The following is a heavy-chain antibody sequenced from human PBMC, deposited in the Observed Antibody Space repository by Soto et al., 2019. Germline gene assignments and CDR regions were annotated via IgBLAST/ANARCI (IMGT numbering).Heavy chain of an antibody. V-gene: IGHV3-64D*08. D-gene: IGHD4-17*01. CDR1: GFTFSSYA. CDR2: ISSNGGST. Sequence: GGSLRLSCSASGFTFSSYAMHWVRQAPGKGLEYVSAISSNGGSTYYADSVKGRFTISRDNSKNTLYLQMSSLRAEDTAVYYCVKDLLPSEEGYGGNDLDYWGQGTLVTVSS. J-gene: IGHJ4*02. CDR3: VKDLLPSEEGYGGNDLDY.